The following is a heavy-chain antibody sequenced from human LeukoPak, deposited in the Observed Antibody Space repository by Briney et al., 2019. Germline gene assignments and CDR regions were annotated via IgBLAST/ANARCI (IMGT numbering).Heavy chain of an antibody. CDR1: GFRFNKAW. CDR3: STDGEYGSGTYCDF. D-gene: IGHD3-10*01. Sequence: GGSLSLSCEASGFRFNKAWMNWVRQAPGKGPEWVGRIQSKSDGGTTEYAAPVKGRFTISRDDSKNTLYLQMSSLKAEDTALYYCSTDGEYGSGTYCDFWGQGTLVTVSS. V-gene: IGHV3-15*01. J-gene: IGHJ4*02. CDR2: IQSKSDGGTT.